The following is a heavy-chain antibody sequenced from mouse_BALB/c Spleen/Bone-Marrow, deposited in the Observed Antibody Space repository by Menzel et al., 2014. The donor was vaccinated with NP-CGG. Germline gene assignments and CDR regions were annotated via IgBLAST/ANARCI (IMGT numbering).Heavy chain of an antibody. CDR2: ISYSGNT. V-gene: IGHV3-8*02. CDR1: GDSIASGY. CDR3: ATYDGYCFDY. D-gene: IGHD2-3*01. Sequence: EVQLQQSGPSLVKPSQTLSLTCSVTGDSIASGYWNWIRKFPGNKLEYMGYISYSGNTYYNPSLKSRISITRDTSKNQYYPQLNSVTAEDTATYYCATYDGYCFDYWGQGTTLTVSS. J-gene: IGHJ2*01.